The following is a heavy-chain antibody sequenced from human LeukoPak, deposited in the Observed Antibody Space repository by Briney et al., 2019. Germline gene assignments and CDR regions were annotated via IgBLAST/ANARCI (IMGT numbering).Heavy chain of an antibody. CDR3: AKSTIHIVVVIDDYYYFDY. CDR1: GFTFSSYA. Sequence: GGSLRLSCAASGFTFSSYAVSWVRQAPGKGLEWVSAISGSGGSTYYADSVKGRFTISRDNSKNTLYLQMNSLRAEATAVYYCAKSTIHIVVVIDDYYYFDYWGQGTLVTVSS. CDR2: ISGSGGST. D-gene: IGHD3-22*01. V-gene: IGHV3-23*01. J-gene: IGHJ4*02.